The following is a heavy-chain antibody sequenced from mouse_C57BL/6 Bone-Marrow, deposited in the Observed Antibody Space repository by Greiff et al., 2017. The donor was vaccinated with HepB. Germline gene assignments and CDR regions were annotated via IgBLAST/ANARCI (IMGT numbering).Heavy chain of an antibody. Sequence: VQLQQSGTVLARPGASVKMSCKTSGYTFTSYWMHWVKQRPGQGLEWIGAIYPGNSDTSYNQKFKGKAKLTAVTSASTAYMELSGLTNEDPAVYYCTRERELLRYPFAYWGQGTLVTVSA. V-gene: IGHV1-5*01. D-gene: IGHD1-1*01. CDR2: IYPGNSDT. CDR3: TRERELLRYPFAY. CDR1: GYTFTSYW. J-gene: IGHJ3*01.